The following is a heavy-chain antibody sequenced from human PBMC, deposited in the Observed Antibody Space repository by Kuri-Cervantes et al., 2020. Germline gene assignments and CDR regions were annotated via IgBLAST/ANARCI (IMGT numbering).Heavy chain of an antibody. CDR1: GFTSSGYG. CDR2: ISDDGSRP. Sequence: GGSLRLSCAASGFTSSGYGVCWVRQDPDRGLEWVAVISDDGSRPYYADSVKGRFTISRDNSKNTLYLQMNSLRAEDTAVYYCARARRYGVGSYDYLYMDVWGKGTTVTVSS. CDR3: ARARRYGVGSYDYLYMDV. V-gene: IGHV3-30*04. D-gene: IGHD3-10*01. J-gene: IGHJ6*03.